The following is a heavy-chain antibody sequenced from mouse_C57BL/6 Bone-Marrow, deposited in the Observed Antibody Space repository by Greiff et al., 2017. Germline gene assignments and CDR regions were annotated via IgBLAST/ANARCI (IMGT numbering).Heavy chain of an antibody. CDR1: GFTFSDYG. V-gene: IGHV5-17*01. J-gene: IGHJ4*01. CDR3: ASYCVDY. CDR2: ISSGSSII. D-gene: IGHD1-1*01. Sequence: EVKLMESGGGLVKPGGSLKLSCAASGFTFSDYGMHWVRQAPEKGLEWVAYISSGSSIIYYADTVKGRFTISRDKAKNTLFLQMTSLRSEDTAMYYCASYCVDYWGQGTTVTVSS.